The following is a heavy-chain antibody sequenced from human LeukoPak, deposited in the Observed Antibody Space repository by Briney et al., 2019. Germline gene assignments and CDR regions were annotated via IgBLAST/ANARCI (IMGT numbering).Heavy chain of an antibody. CDR1: GYTFTSYG. D-gene: IGHD3-22*01. V-gene: IGHV1-18*01. Sequence: ASVKVSCKASGYTFTSYGISWVRQAPGQGLEWMGWISTYNGNTNYVQKLQGRVTMTTDTSTSTAYMELRSLRSDDSAVYCCARCDDSSGYYYYYYYGMEVWGQGTTVTVAS. CDR3: ARCDDSSGYYYYYYYGMEV. CDR2: ISTYNGNT. J-gene: IGHJ6*02.